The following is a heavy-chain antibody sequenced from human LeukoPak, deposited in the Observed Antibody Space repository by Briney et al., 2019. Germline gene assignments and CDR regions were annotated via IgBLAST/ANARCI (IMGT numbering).Heavy chain of an antibody. J-gene: IGHJ4*02. V-gene: IGHV3-30*04. CDR3: ARVGRGYSFKVYYFDY. CDR1: GFTFSGYA. Sequence: GGSLRPSCAASGFTFSGYAIRWVRLAPGKGLEWVAVISYDGSNKFYADSVKGRFTISRDNSNNTLYLQMNSLRAEDTAIYYCARVGRGYSFKVYYFDYWGQGTLVTVSS. CDR2: ISYDGSNK. D-gene: IGHD5-18*01.